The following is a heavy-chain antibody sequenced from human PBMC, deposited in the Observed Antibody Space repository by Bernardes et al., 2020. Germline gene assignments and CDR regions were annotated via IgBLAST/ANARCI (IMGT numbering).Heavy chain of an antibody. J-gene: IGHJ6*04. V-gene: IGHV3-23*01. CDR1: GFTFSSYA. Sequence: GGSLRLSCAASGFTFSSYAMSWVRQAPGKGLQWVSSISGNAGSIYYADSAKGRFTISRDNSKNTLYLQMSSLRVEDTAVYYCATREVARIYYYYGMDVWGKGTTVTVSS. D-gene: IGHD1-26*01. CDR3: ATREVARIYYYYGMDV. CDR2: ISGNAGSI.